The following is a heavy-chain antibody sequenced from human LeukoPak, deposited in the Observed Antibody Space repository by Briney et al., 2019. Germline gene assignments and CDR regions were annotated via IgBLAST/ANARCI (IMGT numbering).Heavy chain of an antibody. J-gene: IGHJ4*02. CDR1: GYTFTGYY. D-gene: IGHD3-10*01. CDR3: AGEQAMVRGATDY. V-gene: IGHV1-2*02. CDR2: INPNSGGT. Sequence: ASVKVSCKASGYTFTGYYMHWVRQAPGQGLEWMGWINPNSGGTDYAQKFQGRVTMTRDTSISTAYMELSRLRSDDTAVYYCAGEQAMVRGATDYWGQGTLVTVSS.